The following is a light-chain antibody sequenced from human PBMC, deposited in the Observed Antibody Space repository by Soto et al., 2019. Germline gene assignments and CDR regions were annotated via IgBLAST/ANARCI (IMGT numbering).Light chain of an antibody. V-gene: IGKV3-20*01. Sequence: EIVLTQSPGTLSLSPGERATLSCRASQTVSISYLAWYQQKPGQAPRLLIYGASSRATGIPDRFSGSGSGTDFTLTIDTLQSEDFAVYYCQQYNIWPLTFGGGTKVDIK. J-gene: IGKJ4*01. CDR3: QQYNIWPLT. CDR2: GAS. CDR1: QTVSISY.